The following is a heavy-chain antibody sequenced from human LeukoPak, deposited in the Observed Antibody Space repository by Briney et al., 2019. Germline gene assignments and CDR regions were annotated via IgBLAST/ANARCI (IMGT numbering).Heavy chain of an antibody. CDR1: GGSLNNYY. V-gene: IGHV4-59*12. Sequence: SETLSLTCTVSGGSLNNYYWSWIRQPPGKGLEWIGYIYYSGSSNYNPSLKSRCTISVHTSKNQFSLKLTSVTAADTSVYCCARGHYYYGSGSYWGFDYWGQGALVTVSS. CDR3: ARGHYYYGSGSYWGFDY. D-gene: IGHD3-10*01. CDR2: IYYSGSS. J-gene: IGHJ4*02.